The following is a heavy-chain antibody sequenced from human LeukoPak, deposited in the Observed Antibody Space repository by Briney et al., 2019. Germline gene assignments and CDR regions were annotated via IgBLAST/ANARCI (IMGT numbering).Heavy chain of an antibody. CDR2: ISGGSSII. CDR1: GFPFSTYS. Sequence: GGPLRLSGAASGFPFSTYSINWVRQAPGKGLEWVSYISGGSSIIKYADSVKGRFTISRDNAKSSLYLQMNSLRDEDTAVYYCARVPGPNFYYAMDVWGQGTTVTVSS. V-gene: IGHV3-48*02. CDR3: ARVPGPNFYYAMDV. J-gene: IGHJ6*02. D-gene: IGHD4/OR15-4a*01.